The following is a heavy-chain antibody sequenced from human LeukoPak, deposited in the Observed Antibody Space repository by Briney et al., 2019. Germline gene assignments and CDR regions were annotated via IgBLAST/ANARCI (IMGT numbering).Heavy chain of an antibody. CDR3: ARDLVTVTKGFDI. V-gene: IGHV4-59*11. CDR1: DDSFSSHY. D-gene: IGHD4-17*01. J-gene: IGHJ3*02. CDR2: ISYIGST. Sequence: SETLSLTCAVSDDSFSSHYWTWIRQPPGKGLEWIGYISYIGSTSYNPSLKSRVTISIDTSKNQFSLKLSSVTAADTAVYYCARDLVTVTKGFDIWGQGTMVSVSS.